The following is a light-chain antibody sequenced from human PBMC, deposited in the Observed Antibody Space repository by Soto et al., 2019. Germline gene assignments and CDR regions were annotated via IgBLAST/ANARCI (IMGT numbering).Light chain of an antibody. J-gene: IGKJ4*01. CDR1: QSVSSNY. V-gene: IGKV3-20*01. CDR2: GAS. Sequence: EIVLTQSPGTLSLSPGERATLSCRASQSVSSNYLIWYQQKPGQAPRLLIYGASTRATGIPDRFSGSGSGTDFTLTISRLEPEYFAVYHRQPYRTTPLPLGGGPKADIK. CDR3: QPYRTTPLP.